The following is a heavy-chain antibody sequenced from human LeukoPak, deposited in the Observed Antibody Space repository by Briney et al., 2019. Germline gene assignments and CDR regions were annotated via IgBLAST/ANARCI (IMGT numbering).Heavy chain of an antibody. D-gene: IGHD2-15*01. V-gene: IGHV1-69-2*01. CDR2: IDPEDGET. Sequence: ASVKVSCKVSGYTFTDYYMHWVQQAPGKGLEWMGLIDPEDGETMYAERFQGRVTITADTSTDTADMELSSLRSEDTAVYYCATLPERYCSGGTCYSDDNYWGQGTLVTVSS. CDR1: GYTFTDYY. CDR3: ATLPERYCSGGTCYSDDNY. J-gene: IGHJ4*02.